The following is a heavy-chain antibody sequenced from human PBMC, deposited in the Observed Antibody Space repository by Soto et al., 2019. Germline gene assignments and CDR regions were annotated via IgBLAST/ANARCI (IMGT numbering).Heavy chain of an antibody. Sequence: SETLSLTCTVSGGSISSYYWSWIRQPPGKGLEWIGYIYYSGSTNYNPSLKSRVTISVDTSKNQFSLKLSSVTAADTAVYYCARQSGYCSSTSCDILIDYWGQGTLVTVSS. D-gene: IGHD2-2*01. CDR2: IYYSGST. CDR1: GGSISSYY. V-gene: IGHV4-59*08. CDR3: ARQSGYCSSTSCDILIDY. J-gene: IGHJ4*02.